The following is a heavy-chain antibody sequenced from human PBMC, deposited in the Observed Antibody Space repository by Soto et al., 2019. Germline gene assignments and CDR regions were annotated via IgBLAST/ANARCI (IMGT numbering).Heavy chain of an antibody. D-gene: IGHD3-16*01. J-gene: IGHJ6*02. CDR1: GYIFVNYG. V-gene: IGHV1-18*01. CDR3: VMVDNYVTPTPQDV. Sequence: QVQLVQSGDEVKKPGASVKVSWKASGYIFVNYGIAWVRQAPGQGLEWMGWISPYTGNTHSATKVQGRLTMTTDTSTSTAYMDLGSLTSDDTAVYYCVMVDNYVTPTPQDVWGQGTTVTVSS. CDR2: ISPYTGNT.